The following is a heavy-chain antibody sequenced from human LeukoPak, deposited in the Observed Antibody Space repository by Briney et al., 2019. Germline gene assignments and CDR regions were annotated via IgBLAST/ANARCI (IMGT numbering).Heavy chain of an antibody. CDR3: ARGILNSAAIIGY. CDR2: ITPNNGGT. J-gene: IGHJ4*02. Sequence: VASVKVSCKASGYTFTGYYMHWVRQAPGQGLEWMGWITPNNGGTNYAQKFQGRVTMTRDTSISTAYMEVSRLRSDDTAVYYCARGILNSAAIIGYWGQGTLVTVSS. V-gene: IGHV1-2*02. CDR1: GYTFTGYY. D-gene: IGHD2-2*01.